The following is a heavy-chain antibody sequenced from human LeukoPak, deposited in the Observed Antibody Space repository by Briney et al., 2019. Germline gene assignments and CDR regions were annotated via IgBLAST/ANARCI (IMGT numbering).Heavy chain of an antibody. V-gene: IGHV3-23*01. J-gene: IGHJ4*02. Sequence: GGSLRLSCGASGFTFSSYAMSWVRQAPGKGLEWVSAISGSGGSTYYADSVKGRFTISRDNSKNTLYLQMNSLRAEDTAVYYCAKDRRGYYGSGSYEPPGDYWGQGTLVTVSS. D-gene: IGHD3-10*01. CDR1: GFTFSSYA. CDR2: ISGSGGST. CDR3: AKDRRGYYGSGSYEPPGDY.